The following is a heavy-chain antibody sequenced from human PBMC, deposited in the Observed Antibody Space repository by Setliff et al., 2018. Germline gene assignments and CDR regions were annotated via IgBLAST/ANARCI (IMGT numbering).Heavy chain of an antibody. D-gene: IGHD2-21*02. CDR2: IRYDGSDI. V-gene: IGHV3-30*02. J-gene: IGHJ1*01. CDR1: GFTFSSYG. CDR3: VRDSSADYYVNDYFKY. Sequence: QSGGSLRLSCAASGFTFSSYGMHWVRQAPGKGLEWVAFIRYDGSDIYYTNSVKGRFTVSRDNSKNTLYLQMNILRPEDTALYYCVRDSSADYYVNDYFKYWGQGALVTVLL.